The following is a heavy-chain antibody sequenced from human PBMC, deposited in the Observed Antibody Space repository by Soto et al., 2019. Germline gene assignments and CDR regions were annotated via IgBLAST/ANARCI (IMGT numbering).Heavy chain of an antibody. CDR3: ASGTIYCSGGSCHFDY. CDR2: IWYDGSNK. D-gene: IGHD2-15*01. V-gene: IGHV3-33*01. J-gene: IGHJ4*02. CDR1: GFTFSSYG. Sequence: GGSLRLSCAASGFTFSSYGMHWVRQAPGKGLEWVAVIWYDGSNKYYADSVKGRFTISRDNSKNTLYLQMNSLIAEDTAVYYCASGTIYCSGGSCHFDYWGQGTLVTVSS.